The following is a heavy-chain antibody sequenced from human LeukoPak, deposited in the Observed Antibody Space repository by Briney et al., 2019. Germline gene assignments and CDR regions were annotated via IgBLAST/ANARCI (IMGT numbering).Heavy chain of an antibody. CDR3: AREAYGGYVDDFYYYYYMDV. D-gene: IGHD4-17*01. V-gene: IGHV3-11*04. J-gene: IGHJ6*03. CDR1: GGSISSYY. CDR2: ISPRSTTI. Sequence: LSLTCTVSGGSISSYYWSWIRQAPGKGLEWVSYISPRSTTIYYADSVKGRFTISRDNAKNSLYLQMNSLGAEDTAVYYCAREAYGGYVDDFYYYYYMDVWGKGTTVSVSS.